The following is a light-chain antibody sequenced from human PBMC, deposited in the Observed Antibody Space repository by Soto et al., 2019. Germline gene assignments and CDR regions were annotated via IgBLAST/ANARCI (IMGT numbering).Light chain of an antibody. J-gene: IGKJ2*01. V-gene: IGKV1-39*01. CDR3: QESYNTPMYT. Sequence: DIQMTQSPSSLSASVGDRVTITCRASQHIGNYLNWYQQRPGKAPRILIYVASTLQSGVPSRFSGSGSETDFTLTINSLQPEDFATYYCQESYNTPMYTFGQGTKLEIK. CDR1: QHIGNY. CDR2: VAS.